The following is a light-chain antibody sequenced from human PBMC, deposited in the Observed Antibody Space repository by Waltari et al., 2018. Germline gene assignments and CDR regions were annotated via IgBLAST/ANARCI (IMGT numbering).Light chain of an antibody. J-gene: IGKJ4*02. CDR3: QHYGTSPPLT. CDR2: DAA. Sequence: EIVLTQYPGTLSLSPGETPTLACRAIQTFSSSYLAWYQQNPGQAPRLLIDDAATRPAGWPVRFSGSGSGADFSLTISRLEAEDFAVYYCQHYGTSPPLTFGGGTKMEIK. V-gene: IGKV3-20*01. CDR1: QTFSSSY.